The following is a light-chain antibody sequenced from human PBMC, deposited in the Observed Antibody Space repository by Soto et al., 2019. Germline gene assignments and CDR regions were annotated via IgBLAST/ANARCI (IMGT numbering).Light chain of an antibody. V-gene: IGLV4-69*01. J-gene: IGLJ1*01. CDR1: SGHSSYA. Sequence: QPVLTQSPSASASLGASVKLTCTLSSGHSSYAIAWHQQQPEKGPRYLMKVNSDGSHNKGDGIPDRFSGSSSGAERYLTISSLQSEDEADYYCQTWGTGMVFGTGTKVTVL. CDR3: QTWGTGMV. CDR2: VNSDGSH.